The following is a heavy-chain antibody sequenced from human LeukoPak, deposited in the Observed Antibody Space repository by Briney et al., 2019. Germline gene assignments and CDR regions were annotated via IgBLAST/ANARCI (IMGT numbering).Heavy chain of an antibody. J-gene: IGHJ6*02. D-gene: IGHD6-19*01. CDR3: AKVPIQYSSGWYWDYGMDV. CDR1: GFTFSTYW. CDR2: ISGDGGST. V-gene: IGHV3-43*02. Sequence: GGSLRLSCAASGFTFSTYWMHWVRQAPGKGLEWVSLISGDGGSTYYADSVKGRFTISRDNSKNSLYLQMNSLRTEDTALYYCAKVPIQYSSGWYWDYGMDVWGQGTTVTVSS.